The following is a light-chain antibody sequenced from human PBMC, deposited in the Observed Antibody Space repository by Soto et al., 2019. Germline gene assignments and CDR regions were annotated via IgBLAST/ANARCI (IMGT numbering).Light chain of an antibody. Sequence: VLTQPPSASETPGQTVSISCSGSNSNIASNTVNWYQHLPGTAPKLLIYYNNQRPSGVPDRFSGSKSGTSASLAISGLQSEDESDYYCAAWDDALKRYVFGTGTKVTVL. V-gene: IGLV1-44*01. CDR3: AAWDDALKRYV. CDR1: NSNIASNT. CDR2: YNN. J-gene: IGLJ1*01.